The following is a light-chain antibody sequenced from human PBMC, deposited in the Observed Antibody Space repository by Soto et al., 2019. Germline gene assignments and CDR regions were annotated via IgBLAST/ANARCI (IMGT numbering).Light chain of an antibody. V-gene: IGKV3-11*01. CDR2: DAS. CDR3: QQRSNWPLFT. J-gene: IGKJ3*01. Sequence: EIVLTQSPATLSLSPGERATLSCSASQSVSSYLAWYQQKPGQAPRLLIYDASNRATGIPARFSGSGSGTDFTLTISSLEPEDFAVHYCQQRSNWPLFTFGPGTKVDIK. CDR1: QSVSSY.